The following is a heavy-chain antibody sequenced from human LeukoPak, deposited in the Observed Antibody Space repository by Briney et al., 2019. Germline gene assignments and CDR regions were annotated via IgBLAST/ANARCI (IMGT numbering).Heavy chain of an antibody. CDR2: IRYDGSNK. V-gene: IGHV3-30*02. CDR1: GFTFSSCG. J-gene: IGHJ3*02. CDR3: AKDLTTVTTQQI. D-gene: IGHD4-17*01. Sequence: GGSLRLSCAASGFTFSSCGMHWVRQAPGKGLEWAAFIRYDGSNKYYADSVKGRFTISRDNSKNTLYLQMNSLRAEDTAVYYCAKDLTTVTTQQIWGQGTMVTVSS.